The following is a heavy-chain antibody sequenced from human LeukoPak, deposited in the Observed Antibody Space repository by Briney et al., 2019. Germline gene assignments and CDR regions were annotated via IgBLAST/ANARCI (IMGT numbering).Heavy chain of an antibody. Sequence: ASLKVSCKASGYTFTSYDINWVRQATGQGLEWMGWMNPNSGNTGYAQKFQGRVTMTRNTSISTAYMELSSLRSEDTAVYYCARSLTYYDFWSGYYIYGMDVWGQGTTVTVSS. CDR2: MNPNSGNT. D-gene: IGHD3-3*01. V-gene: IGHV1-8*01. CDR1: GYTFTSYD. CDR3: ARSLTYYDFWSGYYIYGMDV. J-gene: IGHJ6*02.